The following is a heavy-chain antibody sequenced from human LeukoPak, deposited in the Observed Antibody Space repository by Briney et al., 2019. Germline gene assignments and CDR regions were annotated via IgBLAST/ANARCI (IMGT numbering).Heavy chain of an antibody. CDR1: GGSISTDY. CDR2: VSFGGGT. D-gene: IGHD2-15*01. J-gene: IGHJ3*02. CDR3: VRASVESGGAFDI. Sequence: SETLSLTCTVSGGSISTDYWSWLRPPPGKGLGWIGYVSFGGGTNYNPSLKSRVITSADTSKNQFSLNLTSVTAADTAVYYCVRASVESGGAFDIWGQGTMVTVSS. V-gene: IGHV4-59*01.